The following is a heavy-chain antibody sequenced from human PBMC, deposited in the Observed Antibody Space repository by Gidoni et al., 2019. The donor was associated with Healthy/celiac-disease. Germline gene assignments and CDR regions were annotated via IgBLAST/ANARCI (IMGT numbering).Heavy chain of an antibody. CDR2: IWYDGSNK. Sequence: QVQLVESGGGVVQPGRSLRLSCAASGFTFSTYGMHGVRQAPGKGLEWVAVIWYDGSNKYYADSVKGRFTISRDNSKNTLYLQMNSLRAEDTAVYYCARGEDIVVVVAAPDAFDIWGQGTMVTVSS. J-gene: IGHJ3*02. CDR3: ARGEDIVVVVAAPDAFDI. CDR1: GFTFSTYG. V-gene: IGHV3-33*01. D-gene: IGHD2-15*01.